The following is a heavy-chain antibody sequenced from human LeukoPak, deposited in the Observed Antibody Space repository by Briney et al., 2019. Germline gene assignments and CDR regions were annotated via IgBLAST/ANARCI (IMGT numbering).Heavy chain of an antibody. CDR3: ATPRRDQLLLGLDY. V-gene: IGHV1-24*01. D-gene: IGHD2-2*01. Sequence: GASVKVSCXVSGYTLTELSMHWVRQAPGKGLEWMGGFDPEDGETIYAQKFQGRVTMTEDTSTDTAYMGLSSLRSEDTAVYYCATPRRDQLLLGLDYWGQGTLVTVSS. J-gene: IGHJ4*02. CDR1: GYTLTELS. CDR2: FDPEDGET.